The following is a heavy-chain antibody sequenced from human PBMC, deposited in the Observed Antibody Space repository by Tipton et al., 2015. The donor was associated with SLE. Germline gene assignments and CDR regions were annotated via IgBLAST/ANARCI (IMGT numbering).Heavy chain of an antibody. Sequence: TLSLTCAVSGYSISSGYYWGWIRQPPGQGLEWIGSIYHSGSTHYNPSLRSRVNILVATSKNQLSLKVSSVTAADTAVYFCARHYSGSDFWFDPWGQGTLVTVSS. CDR1: GYSISSGYY. CDR3: ARHYSGSDFWFDP. CDR2: IYHSGST. D-gene: IGHD1-26*01. V-gene: IGHV4-38-2*01. J-gene: IGHJ5*02.